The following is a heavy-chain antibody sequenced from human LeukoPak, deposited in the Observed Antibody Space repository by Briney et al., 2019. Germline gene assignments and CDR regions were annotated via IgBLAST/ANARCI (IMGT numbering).Heavy chain of an antibody. CDR3: ARGSSTVTYQLDY. J-gene: IGHJ4*02. V-gene: IGHV4-34*01. Sequence: KPSETLSLTCAVYGGSFSGYYWSWIRQPPGKGLEWIGEINHSGSTNYNPSLKSRVTISVDTSKNQFYLKLSSVTAADTAVYYCARGSSTVTYQLDYWGQGTLVTVSS. CDR1: GGSFSGYY. D-gene: IGHD4-17*01. CDR2: INHSGST.